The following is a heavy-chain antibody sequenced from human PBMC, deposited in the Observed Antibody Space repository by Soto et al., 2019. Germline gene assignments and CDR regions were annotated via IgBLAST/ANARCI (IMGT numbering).Heavy chain of an antibody. Sequence: QVQLVESGGGVVQPGRSLRLSCAASGFTFSSYAMHWVRQAPGKGLEWVAVISYDGSNKYYADSVKGRFTISRDNSKNTLYLQMNSLRAEDTAVYYCARARGTTFLSGYALFYWGQGTLVTVSS. CDR2: ISYDGSNK. CDR3: ARARGTTFLSGYALFY. V-gene: IGHV3-30-3*01. CDR1: GFTFSSYA. J-gene: IGHJ4*02. D-gene: IGHD3-3*01.